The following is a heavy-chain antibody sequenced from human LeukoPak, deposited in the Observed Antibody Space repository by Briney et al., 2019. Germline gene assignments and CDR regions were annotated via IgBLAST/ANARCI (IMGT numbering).Heavy chain of an antibody. CDR1: GFTFSSYA. CDR2: ISGSGGST. V-gene: IGHV3-23*01. CDR3: AKDGYCSGGSCYSELAGDHFDC. Sequence: GGSLRLSCAASGFTFSSYAMSWVRQAPGKGLEWVSAISGSGGSTYYADSVKGRFTISRDNSKNTLYLQMNSLRAEDTAVYYCAKDGYCSGGSCYSELAGDHFDCWGQGTLVTVSS. J-gene: IGHJ4*02. D-gene: IGHD2-15*01.